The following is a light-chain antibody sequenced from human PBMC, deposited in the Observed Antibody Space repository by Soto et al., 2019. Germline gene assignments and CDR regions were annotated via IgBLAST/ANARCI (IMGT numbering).Light chain of an antibody. CDR1: QSVSSN. J-gene: IGKJ5*01. CDR2: GAS. CDR3: QQYKSWPPIT. V-gene: IGKV3D-15*01. Sequence: EIVMTQSLATLSVSPGAGATLSCRDSQSVSSNLAWYQQKPGQAPRLLIYGASRRATGIPDRFSGSGSGTDFTLTISRLEPEDLAVYYCQQYKSWPPITGCQGTRLEIK.